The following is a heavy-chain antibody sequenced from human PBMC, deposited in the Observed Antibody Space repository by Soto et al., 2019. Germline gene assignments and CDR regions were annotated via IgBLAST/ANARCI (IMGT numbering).Heavy chain of an antibody. J-gene: IGHJ4*02. CDR3: ANYPSSKQWFGEVQASYFDY. CDR2: ISGSGGST. CDR1: GFTFSSYA. D-gene: IGHD3-10*01. Sequence: HPGGSLRLSCAASGFTFSSYAMSWVRQAPGKGLEWVSAISGSGGSTYYADSVKGRFTISRDNSKNTLYLQMNSLRAEDTAVYYCANYPSSKQWFGEVQASYFDYWGQGTLVTVSS. V-gene: IGHV3-23*01.